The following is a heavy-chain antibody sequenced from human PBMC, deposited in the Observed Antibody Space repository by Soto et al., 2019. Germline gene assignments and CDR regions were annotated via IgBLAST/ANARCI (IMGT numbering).Heavy chain of an antibody. J-gene: IGHJ3*02. Sequence: SETLSLTCTVSGGSISSGGYYWSWIRQHPGKGLEWIGYIYYSGSTYYNPSLKSRVTISVDTSNNQFSLKLSSVTAADTAVYYCARSTSLTAFDIWGQGTMVTVSS. CDR1: GGSISSGGYY. CDR3: ARSTSLTAFDI. CDR2: IYYSGST. D-gene: IGHD2-2*01. V-gene: IGHV4-31*03.